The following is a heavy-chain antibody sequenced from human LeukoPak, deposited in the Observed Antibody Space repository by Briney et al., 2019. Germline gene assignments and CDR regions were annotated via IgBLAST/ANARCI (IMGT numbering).Heavy chain of an antibody. V-gene: IGHV3-66*01. D-gene: IGHD3-22*01. J-gene: IGHJ4*02. CDR1: RFIVSSKY. CDR3: AIGEYSSGYYFDN. Sequence: QAGGSLRLSCASSRFIVSSKYMTWVRQAPGKGLEWVSVLYSGGSTYYAGSVKGRFTISRDNSKNTLYLQMNSLRAEDTAVYYCAIGEYSSGYYFDNWGQGTLVTVSS. CDR2: LYSGGST.